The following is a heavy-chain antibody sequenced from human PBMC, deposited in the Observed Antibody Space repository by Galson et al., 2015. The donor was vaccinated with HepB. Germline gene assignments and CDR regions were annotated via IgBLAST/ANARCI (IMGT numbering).Heavy chain of an antibody. CDR2: MNPSTGDT. V-gene: IGHV1-8*01. D-gene: IGHD3-10*01. J-gene: IGHJ4*02. CDR1: ESTFRNYD. Sequence: SVKVSCKASESTFRNYDFNWVRQATGQDLEWMGWMNPSTGDTGYARQFQGRVTMTRDTSIRTAYMELSSLGSEDTAVYYCARAERRGSIDYWGQGSLVTVTS. CDR3: ARAERRGSIDY.